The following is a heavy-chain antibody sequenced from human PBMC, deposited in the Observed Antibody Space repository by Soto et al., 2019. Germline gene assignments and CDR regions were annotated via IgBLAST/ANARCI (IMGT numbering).Heavy chain of an antibody. Sequence: VQLVESGGGVVQPGSSLRLSCAASGFTFRTYGMYWVRQAPGKGLEWVAVIWYDASNKYYADSVKGRVTISRDNSENPLYLQMNRQRAEDTAVYCCARGRVGGGGLDLWGQGTLVSVSS. CDR1: GFTFRTYG. CDR2: IWYDASNK. V-gene: IGHV3-33*01. CDR3: ARGRVGGGGLDL. D-gene: IGHD1-26*01. J-gene: IGHJ4*02.